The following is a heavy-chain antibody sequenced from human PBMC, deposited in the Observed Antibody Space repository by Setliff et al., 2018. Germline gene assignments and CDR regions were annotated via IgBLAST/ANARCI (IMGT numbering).Heavy chain of an antibody. CDR2: INHSGST. J-gene: IGHJ6*02. D-gene: IGHD3-16*02. V-gene: IGHV4-34*01. Sequence: ETLSLTCTVSGGSINNYHWNWIRQPPGKGLEWIGEINHSGSTNYNPSLKSRVTISVDTSKNQFSLKLSSVTAADTAVYYCARGKVLYDYVWGSYRYEDYYYGMDVWGQGTTVTVSS. CDR1: GGSINNYH. CDR3: ARGKVLYDYVWGSYRYEDYYYGMDV.